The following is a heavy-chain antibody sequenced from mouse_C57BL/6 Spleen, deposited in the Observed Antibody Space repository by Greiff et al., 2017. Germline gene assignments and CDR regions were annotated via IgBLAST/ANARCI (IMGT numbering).Heavy chain of an antibody. CDR2: IYPGSGNT. Sequence: VQRVESGAELVRPGASVKLSCKASGYTFTDYYINWVKQRPGQGLEWIARIYPGSGNTYYNEKFKGKATLTAEKSSSTAYMQLSSLTSEDSAVYFCAREGGLRPGFAYWGQGTLVTVSA. D-gene: IGHD2-4*01. V-gene: IGHV1-76*01. J-gene: IGHJ3*01. CDR3: AREGGLRPGFAY. CDR1: GYTFTDYY.